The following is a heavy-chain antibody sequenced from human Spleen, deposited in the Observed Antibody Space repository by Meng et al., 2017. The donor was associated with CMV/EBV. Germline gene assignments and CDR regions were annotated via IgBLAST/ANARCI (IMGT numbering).Heavy chain of an antibody. CDR2: SSAYNGNT. CDR1: GYTFTRYG. CDR3: ARAYYDFWSGYYFFDY. D-gene: IGHD3-3*01. V-gene: IGHV1-18*01. Sequence: GYTFTRYGISWVRQAPGQGLEWMGWSSAYNGNTNYAQKLQGRVTMTTDTSTSTAYMELRSLRSDDTAVYYCARAYYDFWSGYYFFDYWGQGTLVTVSS. J-gene: IGHJ4*02.